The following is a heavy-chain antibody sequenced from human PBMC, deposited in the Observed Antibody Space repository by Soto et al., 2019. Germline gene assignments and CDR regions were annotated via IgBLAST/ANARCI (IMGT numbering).Heavy chain of an antibody. J-gene: IGHJ4*02. CDR3: ARGRANGYDILDS. CDR1: GFTFTNYW. Sequence: PGESLKISCQGSGFTFTNYWIAWVRQMPGKGLEWMGIIYPDDSETRYIPSFKGQVTISADKSIGTAYLQWSTLRASDTAIYYCARGRANGYDILDSWGQGTLVTVSS. D-gene: IGHD5-12*01. V-gene: IGHV5-51*01. CDR2: IYPDDSET.